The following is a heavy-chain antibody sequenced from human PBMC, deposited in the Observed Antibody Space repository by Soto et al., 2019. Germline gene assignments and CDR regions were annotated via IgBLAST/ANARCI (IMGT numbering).Heavy chain of an antibody. CDR2: IDPSDSYT. CDR3: ARSRPNYYDSSGARPDAFDI. D-gene: IGHD3-22*01. CDR1: GYSFTSYW. V-gene: IGHV5-10-1*01. Sequence: GETLKISCKGSGYSFTSYWISWVRQMPGKGLEWMGRIDPSDSYTNYSPSFQGHVTISADKSISTAYLQWSSLKASDTAMYYCARSRPNYYDSSGARPDAFDIWGQGTMVTVSS. J-gene: IGHJ3*02.